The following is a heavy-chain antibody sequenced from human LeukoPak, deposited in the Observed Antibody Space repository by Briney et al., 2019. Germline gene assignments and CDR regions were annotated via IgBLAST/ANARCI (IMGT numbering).Heavy chain of an antibody. D-gene: IGHD3-22*01. CDR2: IKQDGSEK. Sequence: GGSLRLSCAASGFTFSSYWMSWVRQAPGQGLEWVANIKQDGSEKYYVDSVKGRFTISRDDAKNSLYLQMNSLRAEDTAVYYCARIYYDSSGYRIGVAFDIWGQGTMVTVSS. J-gene: IGHJ3*02. V-gene: IGHV3-7*01. CDR1: GFTFSSYW. CDR3: ARIYYDSSGYRIGVAFDI.